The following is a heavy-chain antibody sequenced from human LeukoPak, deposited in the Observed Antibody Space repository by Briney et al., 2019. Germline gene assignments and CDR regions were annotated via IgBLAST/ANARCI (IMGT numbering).Heavy chain of an antibody. D-gene: IGHD3-22*01. CDR2: ISGIGGIT. Sequence: PGGSLRLPCAASGFTFSAYAISWVRQAPGKGLEWVSAISGIGGITYYADSVKGRFTISRGNSKNTLYLQVNSLRAEDTAVYYCAKHDPRRVVITNWFDPWGQGTLVTVSS. CDR3: AKHDPRRVVITNWFDP. V-gene: IGHV3-23*01. J-gene: IGHJ5*02. CDR1: GFTFSAYA.